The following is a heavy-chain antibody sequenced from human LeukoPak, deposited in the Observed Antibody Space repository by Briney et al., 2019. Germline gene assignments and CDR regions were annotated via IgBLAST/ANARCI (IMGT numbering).Heavy chain of an antibody. Sequence: GGSLRLSCAASGFTFSSYAMSWVRQAPGKGLEWVSGINWNGGSTGYADSVKGRFTISRDNAKNSLYLQMNSLRAEDTALYYCARQTVVVPAATSYYDFWSGYYVGAFDIWGQGTMVTVSS. CDR3: ARQTVVVPAATSYYDFWSGYYVGAFDI. CDR2: INWNGGST. CDR1: GFTFSSYA. D-gene: IGHD3-3*01. J-gene: IGHJ3*02. V-gene: IGHV3-20*04.